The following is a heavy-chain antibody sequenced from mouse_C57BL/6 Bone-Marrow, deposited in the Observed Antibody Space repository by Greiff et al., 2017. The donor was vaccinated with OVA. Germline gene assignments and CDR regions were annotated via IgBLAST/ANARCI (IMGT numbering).Heavy chain of an antibody. J-gene: IGHJ4*01. CDR2: INSDGGST. CDR1: EYEFPSHD. Sequence: EVQRVESGGGLVQPGESLKLSCESNEYEFPSHDMSWVRKTPEKRLELVAAINSDGGSTYYPDTMERRFIISRDNTKKTLYLQMSSLRSEDTALYYCARLLTVVATDYAMDYWGQGTSVTVSS. D-gene: IGHD1-1*01. V-gene: IGHV5-2*01. CDR3: ARLLTVVATDYAMDY.